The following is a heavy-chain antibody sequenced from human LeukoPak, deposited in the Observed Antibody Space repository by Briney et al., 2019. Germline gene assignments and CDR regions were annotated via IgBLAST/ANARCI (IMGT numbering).Heavy chain of an antibody. Sequence: PSETLSLTCTVSGGSISSYYWSWIRQPAGKGLEWIGRMYPNGGTNYNSSLKSRVTMSVDASKNQFSLKLSSVTAADSAVYSCARVPRYCIGGNCYSEYYFESWGQGTLVTVSS. CDR3: ARVPRYCIGGNCYSEYYFES. J-gene: IGHJ4*02. D-gene: IGHD2-15*01. V-gene: IGHV4-4*07. CDR1: GGSISSYY. CDR2: MYPNGGT.